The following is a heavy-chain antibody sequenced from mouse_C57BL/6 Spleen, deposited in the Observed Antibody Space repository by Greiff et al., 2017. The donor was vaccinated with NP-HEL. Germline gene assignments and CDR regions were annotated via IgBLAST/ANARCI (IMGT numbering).Heavy chain of an antibody. Sequence: VQLQQSGGGLVKPGGSLKLSCAVSGFTFSDYGMHWVRQAPEKGLEWVAYISSGSSTIYYADTVKGRFTISRDNAKNTLFLQMTSLRSEDTAMYYCARRRNYYAMDYWGQGTSVTVSS. CDR1: GFTFSDYG. J-gene: IGHJ4*01. CDR2: ISSGSSTI. CDR3: ARRRNYYAMDY. V-gene: IGHV5-17*01.